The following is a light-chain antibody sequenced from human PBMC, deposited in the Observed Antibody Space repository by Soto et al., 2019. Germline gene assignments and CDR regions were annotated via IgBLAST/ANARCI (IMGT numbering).Light chain of an antibody. V-gene: IGKV1-9*01. CDR3: QQLFMYPPT. CDR2: GAS. CDR1: QGIINY. Sequence: IQLTQSPSSLSASVGDRVTITCRASQGIINYLAWYQQKPGKAPKLLIYGASTLQSGVPSRFGGSGSGTDFTLTVSSMQPEDVAPYYCQQLFMYPPTFGPGTKVDIK. J-gene: IGKJ3*01.